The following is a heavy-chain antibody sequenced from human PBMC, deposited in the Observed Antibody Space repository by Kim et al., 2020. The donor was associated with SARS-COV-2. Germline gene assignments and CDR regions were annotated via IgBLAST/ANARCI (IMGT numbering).Heavy chain of an antibody. J-gene: IGHJ3*02. CDR3: ARGGYDSSGYDAFDI. V-gene: IGHV3-13*01. D-gene: IGHD3-22*01. Sequence: GSVKGRFTISRENAKNSLYLQMNSLRAGDTAVYYCARGGYDSSGYDAFDIWGQGTMVTVSS.